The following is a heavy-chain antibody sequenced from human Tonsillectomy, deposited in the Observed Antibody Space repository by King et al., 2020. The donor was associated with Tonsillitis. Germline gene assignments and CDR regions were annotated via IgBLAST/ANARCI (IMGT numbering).Heavy chain of an antibody. V-gene: IGHV3-33*01. CDR1: GFTFSSYG. CDR2: IWYDGSNK. J-gene: IGHJ1*01. Sequence: VQLVESGGGVVQPGRSLRLSCAASGFTFSSYGIHWVRQAPGKGLEWVAVIWYDGSNKYYADSVKGRFTISRDNSKNTLYLQMNSLRAEDTAVYYCAREVIAAAGEKYFQHWGQGTLVTVSS. D-gene: IGHD6-13*01. CDR3: AREVIAAAGEKYFQH.